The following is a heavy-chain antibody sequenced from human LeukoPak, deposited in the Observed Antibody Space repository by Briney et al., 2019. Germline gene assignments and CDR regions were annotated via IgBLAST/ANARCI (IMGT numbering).Heavy chain of an antibody. CDR2: IDTTGTNI. D-gene: IGHD2-2*01. V-gene: IGHV3-48*03. CDR1: GFTFNNYE. CDR3: ARDFKGYADY. Sequence: GGFLRLSCAASGFTFNNYEMNWVRQTPGKGLEWISYIDTTGTNICYTDSVKGRFTISRDTAKNSLSLQMNSLRADDTAVYYCARDFKGYADYWGQGTLVTVSS. J-gene: IGHJ4*02.